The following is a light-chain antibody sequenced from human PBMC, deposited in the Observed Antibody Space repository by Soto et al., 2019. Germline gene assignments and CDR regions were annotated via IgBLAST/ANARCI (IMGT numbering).Light chain of an antibody. Sequence: QSVLTQPASVSGSPGQSITISCTGTSSDVGGYNYVSWYQQHPGKARKLMIYDVSNRPSGVSNRFSGSKSGNTASLTISGLQAEDEADYYCSSYTSSSTVVFGGGTQLTVL. J-gene: IGLJ2*01. CDR3: SSYTSSSTVV. V-gene: IGLV2-14*01. CDR2: DVS. CDR1: SSDVGGYNY.